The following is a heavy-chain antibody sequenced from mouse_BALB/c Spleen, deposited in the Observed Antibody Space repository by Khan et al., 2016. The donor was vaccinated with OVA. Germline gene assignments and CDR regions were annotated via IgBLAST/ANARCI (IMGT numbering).Heavy chain of an antibody. J-gene: IGHJ3*01. CDR1: GYSITSEYA. CDR2: INYSGNT. Sequence: EVQLQESGPGLVKPSQSLSLTCTVTGYSITSEYAWNWIRQFPGNKLEWMGYINYSGNTRFNPSLKRRTSITRDTSKNQFFLQLQSFTTEDTATYYCARKDYYDYDPFPYWGQGTLFTVSA. CDR3: ARKDYYDYDPFPY. D-gene: IGHD2-4*01. V-gene: IGHV3-2*02.